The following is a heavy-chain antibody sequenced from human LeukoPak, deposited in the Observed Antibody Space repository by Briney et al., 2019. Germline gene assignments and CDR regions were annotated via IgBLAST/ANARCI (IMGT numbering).Heavy chain of an antibody. Sequence: SETLSLTCTVSGGPISSGDYYWSWIRQPPGKGLEWIGYIYYSGSTYYNPSLKSRVTISVDTSKNQFSLKLSSVTAADTAVYYCARGQYSSGWYDYWGQGTLVTVSS. CDR3: ARGQYSSGWYDY. D-gene: IGHD6-19*01. CDR2: IYYSGST. J-gene: IGHJ4*02. CDR1: GGPISSGDYY. V-gene: IGHV4-30-4*08.